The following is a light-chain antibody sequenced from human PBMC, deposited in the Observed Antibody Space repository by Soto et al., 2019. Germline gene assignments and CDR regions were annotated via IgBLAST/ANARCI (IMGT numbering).Light chain of an antibody. CDR1: QSVDIN. CDR2: SAS. Sequence: IVLSQSPSTLSVSPWYRVSLSFMASQSVDINLAWYQQKAGQAPRLLVYSASTKATDMPGRFSGRGSGTEFTLTINNLQSEDFAVYYCQQYRNWPRTFGQGTRLEIK. V-gene: IGKV3-15*01. J-gene: IGKJ5*01. CDR3: QQYRNWPRT.